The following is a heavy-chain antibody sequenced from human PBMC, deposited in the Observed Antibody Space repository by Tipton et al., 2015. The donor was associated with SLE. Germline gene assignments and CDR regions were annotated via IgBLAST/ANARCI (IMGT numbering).Heavy chain of an antibody. CDR3: ARERLYSSSWFSD. D-gene: IGHD6-13*01. V-gene: IGHV4-31*03. J-gene: IGHJ4*02. CDR1: GGSITRGGCY. CDR2: IYYSGST. Sequence: LSLTCTVSGGSITRGGCYWTWIRQLPGKGLEWIGYIYYSGSTYSNPSLKSRVTISVDTSKNLFSLKLSSVTAADTAVYYCARERLYSSSWFSDGGQGALVTVSS.